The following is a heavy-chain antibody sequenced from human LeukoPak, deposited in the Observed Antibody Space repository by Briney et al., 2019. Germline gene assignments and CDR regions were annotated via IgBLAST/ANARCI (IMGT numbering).Heavy chain of an antibody. J-gene: IGHJ4*02. CDR2: INGDGSIE. CDR3: ARDPIVGDTGGGDY. CDR1: GFTFSSYW. D-gene: IGHD1-26*01. Sequence: PGGSLRLSCAASGFTFSSYWTTSVRQAPGKGLEWVSNINGDGSIENYAHSVRGRFSIFRDNAKDALYLQMNSLRVDDTAIYYCARDPIVGDTGGGDYWGQGTLVTVSS. V-gene: IGHV3-7*01.